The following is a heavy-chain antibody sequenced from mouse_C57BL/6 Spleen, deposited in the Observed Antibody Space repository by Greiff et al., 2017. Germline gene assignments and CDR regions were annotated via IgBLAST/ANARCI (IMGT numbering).Heavy chain of an antibody. CDR1: GYTFTSYW. V-gene: IGHV1-59*01. CDR3: ARTLNGDYFDY. Sequence: VQLQQPGAELVRPGTSVKLSCKASGYTFTSYWMHWVKQRPGQGLEWIGVIDPSDSYTNYNQKFKGKATLTVDTSSSTAYMQLSSLTSEDSAVYYCARTLNGDYFDYWGQGTTLTVSS. J-gene: IGHJ2*01. CDR2: IDPSDSYT.